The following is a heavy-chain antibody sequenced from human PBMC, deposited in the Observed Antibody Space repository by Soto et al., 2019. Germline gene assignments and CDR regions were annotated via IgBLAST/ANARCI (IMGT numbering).Heavy chain of an antibody. V-gene: IGHV3-30*18. CDR1: GFTFSSYG. CDR3: AKSVVAAAAFDY. D-gene: IGHD2-15*01. J-gene: IGHJ4*02. Sequence: QVQLVESGGGVVQPGRSLRLSCAASGFTFSSYGMHWVRQAPGKGLEWEAVISYDGSNKYYADSVKGRFTISRDNSKNTLYLLMNSLRAEDTAVYYCAKSVVAAAAFDYWGQGTLVTVSS. CDR2: ISYDGSNK.